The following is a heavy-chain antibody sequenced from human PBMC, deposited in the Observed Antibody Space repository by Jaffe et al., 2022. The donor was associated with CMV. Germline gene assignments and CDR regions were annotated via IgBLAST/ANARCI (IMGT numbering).Heavy chain of an antibody. CDR1: GGSTSSYY. D-gene: IGHD3-10*01. CDR2: INASGNT. V-gene: IGHV4-4*07. J-gene: IGHJ4*02. Sequence: QVQLQESGPGLVKPSETLSLTCSVSGGSTSSYYWSWIRQPAGRGLEWIGRINASGNTKNSPSLKSRVTMSLDTSKNQFSLKLRSVTAADTAVYYCARGGIGDLSLWGQGTLVSVSS. CDR3: ARGGIGDLSL.